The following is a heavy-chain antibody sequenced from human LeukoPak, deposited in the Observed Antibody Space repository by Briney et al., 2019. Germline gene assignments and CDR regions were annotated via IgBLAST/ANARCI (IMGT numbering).Heavy chain of an antibody. CDR2: IYRSGIT. V-gene: IGHV4-4*02. Sequence: TLXXTCAVSXXXXXSXXWWSXVXXXPXXGXXXXXEIYRSGITTYNPSLKSRVTISLDTSKNQFSLNLSSVTAADTAVYYCARDGGISQTTRGFDAWGQGTLVTVSS. J-gene: IGHJ5*02. D-gene: IGHD1-7*01. CDR3: ARDGGISQTTRGFDA. CDR1: XXXXXSXXW.